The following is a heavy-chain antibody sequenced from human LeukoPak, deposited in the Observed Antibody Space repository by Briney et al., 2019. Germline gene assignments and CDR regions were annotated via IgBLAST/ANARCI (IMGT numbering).Heavy chain of an antibody. CDR3: AKDLGWYSECDY. D-gene: IGHD6-19*01. V-gene: IGHV3-23*01. J-gene: IGHJ4*02. CDR1: GFSFSIYA. Sequence: GGSLRLSCVASGFSFSIYAMTWVRQAPGKGLEWVSSVSSSGGSTYYTDSVKGRFTISRDNSKNTLFLHMHSLRDNDTAVYYCAKDLGWYSECDYWGQGTLVTVSS. CDR2: VSSSGGST.